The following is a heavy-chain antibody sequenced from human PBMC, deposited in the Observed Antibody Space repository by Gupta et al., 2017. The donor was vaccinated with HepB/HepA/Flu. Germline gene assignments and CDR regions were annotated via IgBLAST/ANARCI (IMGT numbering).Heavy chain of an antibody. CDR2: ITTKTNNYAT. CDR1: GFIFSGSD. Sequence: EVQLAESGGGLVQPGGSLKLSCAASGFIFSGSDMHWVRQAPGKGLEWLGRITTKTNNYATAYAASVKGRFTISRDDPNYTAYLQMNSLEADDTAVYFCTRVDGSASFFGLDVWGQGTTVTVSS. D-gene: IGHD1-26*01. J-gene: IGHJ6*02. V-gene: IGHV3-73*01. CDR3: TRVDGSASFFGLDV.